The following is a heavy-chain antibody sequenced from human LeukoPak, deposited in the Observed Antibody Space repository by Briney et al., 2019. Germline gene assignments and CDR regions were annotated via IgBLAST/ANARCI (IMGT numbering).Heavy chain of an antibody. D-gene: IGHD1-26*01. CDR2: ISSTSSTI. J-gene: IGHJ4*02. CDR1: GFTFSSYN. CDR3: ARSRSTTGSYYSIDY. Sequence: GGSLRLSCAASGFTFSSYNMNWVRQAPGKGLDWVSHISSTSSTIYYADSVKGRFTISRDNAKNSLYLQVNSLRDEDTAVYYCARSRSTTGSYYSIDYWGQGTLVTVSS. V-gene: IGHV3-48*02.